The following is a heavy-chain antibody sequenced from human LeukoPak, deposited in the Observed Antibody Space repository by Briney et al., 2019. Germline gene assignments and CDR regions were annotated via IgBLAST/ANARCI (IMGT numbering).Heavy chain of an antibody. CDR1: AFTFSSYS. J-gene: IGHJ6*02. V-gene: IGHV3-21*01. D-gene: IGHD3-9*01. CDR2: ISSSSAYI. CDR3: ARITLTGPYGMDV. Sequence: GGSLRLSCAASAFTFSSYSMNWVRQAPGKGLEWVSSISSSSAYIYYADSVQGRFTISRDNAKNSLFLQMNSLRAEDTAVYYCARITLTGPYGMDVWGQGTTVTVSS.